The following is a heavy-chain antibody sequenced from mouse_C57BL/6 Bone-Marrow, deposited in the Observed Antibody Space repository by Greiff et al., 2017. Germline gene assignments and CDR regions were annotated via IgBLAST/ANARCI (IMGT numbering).Heavy chain of an antibody. CDR1: GFSLTSDG. V-gene: IGHV2-9*01. D-gene: IGHD1-1*01. CDR3: AKHEGDYYGSSPFAY. CDR2: IWGGGST. J-gene: IGHJ3*01. Sequence: VKVIESGPGLVAPSQSLSITCTVSGFSLTSDGVDWVRQPPGKGLEWLGVIWGGGSTNYNSALMSRLSISKDNSKSQVFLKMNSLQTDDTAMYYCAKHEGDYYGSSPFAYWGQGTLVTVSA.